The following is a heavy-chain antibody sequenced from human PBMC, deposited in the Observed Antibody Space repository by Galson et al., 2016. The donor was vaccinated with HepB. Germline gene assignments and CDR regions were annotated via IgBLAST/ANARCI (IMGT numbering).Heavy chain of an antibody. Sequence: SVKVSCKDSGGTFSSYAISWVRQAPGQGLESMGGIIPIFGTIIYAQNFQGRVTITADESTSTAYMELSSLRSEDTAVYYCARSRGGAFYYYYAMDVWGQGTTVTVSS. CDR3: ARSRGGAFYYYYAMDV. D-gene: IGHD3-10*01. V-gene: IGHV1-69*13. CDR2: IIPIFGTI. CDR1: GGTFSSYA. J-gene: IGHJ6*02.